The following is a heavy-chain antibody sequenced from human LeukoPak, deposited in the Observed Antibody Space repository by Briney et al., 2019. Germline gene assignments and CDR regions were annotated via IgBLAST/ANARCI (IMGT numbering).Heavy chain of an antibody. CDR3: ARGNNCPDY. CDR1: GASTGGYY. CDR2: ISYSGST. Sequence: SETLSLTCTVSGASTGGYYWTWIRQFPGKGLEWIGYISYSGSTNYNPSLKGRVTISVDTSKSQFSLKLSSVTAADTAVYYCARGNNCPDYWGQGTLVTVSS. D-gene: IGHD2-21*01. V-gene: IGHV4-59*01. J-gene: IGHJ4*02.